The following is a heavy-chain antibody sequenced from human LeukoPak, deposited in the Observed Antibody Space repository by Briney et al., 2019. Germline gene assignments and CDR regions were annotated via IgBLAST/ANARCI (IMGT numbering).Heavy chain of an antibody. D-gene: IGHD3-3*01. V-gene: IGHV1-69*13. J-gene: IGHJ4*02. CDR2: IIPIFGTA. CDR3: ANFDFWSGYRFDY. CDR1: GGTFSSYA. Sequence: SVKVSCKASGGTFSSYAISWVRQAPGQGLEGMGGIIPIFGTANYAQKFQGRVTITADESTSTAYMELSSLRSEDTAVYYCANFDFWSGYRFDYWGQGTLVTVSS.